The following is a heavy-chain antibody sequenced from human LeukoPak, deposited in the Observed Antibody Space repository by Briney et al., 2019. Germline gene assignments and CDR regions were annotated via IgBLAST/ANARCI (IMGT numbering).Heavy chain of an antibody. CDR2: IYYSGST. Sequence: SETLSLTCTVSGGSISSSSYYWGWIRQPPGKGLEWIGSIYYSGSTYYNPSLKSRVTISVDTSKNQFSLKLSSVTAADTAVYYCARKAVWNYDFWSGYYTGNCFDYWGQGTLVTVSS. J-gene: IGHJ4*02. D-gene: IGHD3-3*01. CDR3: ARKAVWNYDFWSGYYTGNCFDY. CDR1: GGSISSSSYY. V-gene: IGHV4-39*07.